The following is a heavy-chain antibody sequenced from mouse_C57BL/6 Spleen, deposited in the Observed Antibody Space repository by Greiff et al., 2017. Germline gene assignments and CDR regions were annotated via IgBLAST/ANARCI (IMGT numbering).Heavy chain of an antibody. CDR3: ARFYDYDAQYYYAMDY. CDR2: ILPGSGST. V-gene: IGHV1-9*01. Sequence: QVQLQQSGAELMKPGASVKLSCKATGYTFTGYWIEWVKQRPGHGLEWIGEILPGSGSTNYNEKFKGKATFTADTSANTAYMQLSSLTTEDSAIYYCARFYDYDAQYYYAMDYWGQGTSVTVSS. CDR1: GYTFTGYW. J-gene: IGHJ4*01. D-gene: IGHD2-4*01.